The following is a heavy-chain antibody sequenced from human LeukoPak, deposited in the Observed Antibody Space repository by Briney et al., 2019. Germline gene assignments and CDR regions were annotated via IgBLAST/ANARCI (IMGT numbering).Heavy chain of an antibody. J-gene: IGHJ4*02. Sequence: SETLSLTCAVSGVSISSGSYYWGWNRQPPGKGLEWIGSIYYSGSTYYNPSLKSRVTISMDTSKNQFSLKLSSVSAADTAVYYCVRDRKLNYWGQGTLVTVSS. V-gene: IGHV4-39*02. CDR1: GVSISSGSYY. D-gene: IGHD5-24*01. CDR3: VRDRKLNY. CDR2: IYYSGST.